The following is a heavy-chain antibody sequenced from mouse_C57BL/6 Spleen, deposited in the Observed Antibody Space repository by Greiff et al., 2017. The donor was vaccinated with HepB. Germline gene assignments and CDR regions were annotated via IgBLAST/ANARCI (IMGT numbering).Heavy chain of an antibody. CDR2: INPNNGGT. D-gene: IGHD2-5*01. V-gene: IGHV1-26*01. J-gene: IGHJ2*01. CDR3: ARWDYSNYIDY. CDR1: GYAFTDYY. Sequence: VQLKQSGPELVKPGASVKISCKASGYAFTDYYMNWVKQSHGKSLEWIGDINPNNGGTSYNQKFKGKATLTVDKSSSTAYMELRSLTSEDSAVYYCARWDYSNYIDYWGQGTTLTVSS.